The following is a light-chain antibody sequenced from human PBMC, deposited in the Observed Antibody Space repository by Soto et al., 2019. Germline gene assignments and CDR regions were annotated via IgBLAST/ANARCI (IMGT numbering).Light chain of an antibody. J-gene: IGLJ1*01. CDR1: NSVIGDYNY. CDR2: EVS. Sequence: QSVLTQPASVSGSPGQSITISCTGTNSVIGDYNYVSWYQHHPGKAPKLMIYEVSYRPSGVSNRFSGSKSGNTASLTISGLQAEDEADYYCNSYTSSSTGVFGTGTKVTVL. V-gene: IGLV2-14*01. CDR3: NSYTSSSTGV.